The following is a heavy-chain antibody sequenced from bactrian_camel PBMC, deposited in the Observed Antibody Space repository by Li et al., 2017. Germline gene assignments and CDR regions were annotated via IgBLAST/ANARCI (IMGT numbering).Heavy chain of an antibody. CDR1: GFTYSSNC. J-gene: IGHJ7*01. V-gene: IGHV3S6*01. CDR2: IRRDGDE. D-gene: IGHD3*01. Sequence: HVQLVESGGGSVQAGESLTLSCSASGFTYSSNCMGWFRQAPGKAREGIAGIRRDGDEYYADSVKGRFTISQDNAKNIIYLQMDSLKPEDTAMYYCAADVDDSGNWCYSWYTATDMDYWGDGTQVTVS.